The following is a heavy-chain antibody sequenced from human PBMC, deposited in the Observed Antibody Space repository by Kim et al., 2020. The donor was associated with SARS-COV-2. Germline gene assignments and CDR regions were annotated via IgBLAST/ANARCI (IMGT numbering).Heavy chain of an antibody. CDR2: INSDGGST. CDR1: GFTFSSYW. J-gene: IGHJ1*01. CDR3: AREEYCSGTSCYMRYFQH. V-gene: IGHV3-74*01. Sequence: WGSLRLSCAASGFTFSSYWMHWVRQAPGKGLVWVSRINSDGGSTNYADSVKGRFTISRDNANNTLYLQMNSLRAEDTAVYYCAREEYCSGTSCYMRYFQHWGQGTLVTVSS. D-gene: IGHD2-2*02.